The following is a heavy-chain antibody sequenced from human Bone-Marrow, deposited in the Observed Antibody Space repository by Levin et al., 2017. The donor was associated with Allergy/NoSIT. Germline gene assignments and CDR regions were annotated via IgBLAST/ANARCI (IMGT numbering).Heavy chain of an antibody. CDR3: AIFGQQLLGGSCDY. CDR1: GYTFTGYY. J-gene: IGHJ4*02. Sequence: GESLKISCKASGYTFTGYYMHWVRQAPGQGLEWMGRINPNSGGTNYAQKFQGRVTMTRDTSISTAYMELSRLRSDDTAVYYCAIFGQQLLGGSCDYWGQGTLVTVSS. V-gene: IGHV1-2*06. CDR2: INPNSGGT. D-gene: IGHD6-13*01.